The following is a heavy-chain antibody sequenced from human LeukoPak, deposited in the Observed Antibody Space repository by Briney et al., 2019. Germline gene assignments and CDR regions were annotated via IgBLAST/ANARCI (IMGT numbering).Heavy chain of an antibody. J-gene: IGHJ4*02. D-gene: IGHD2-2*01. V-gene: IGHV4-61*02. CDR3: ARVARCTSCFDVDY. CDR1: GGSISSGSYY. CDR2: IFLSGST. Sequence: TSETLSLTCSVSGGSISSGSYYWSWIRQPAGKGLEWIGRIFLSGSTNYNPSLKSRVTISVDTSKNQFSLTLSSVTAADTAVYYCARVARCTSCFDVDYWGQGTLVTVSS.